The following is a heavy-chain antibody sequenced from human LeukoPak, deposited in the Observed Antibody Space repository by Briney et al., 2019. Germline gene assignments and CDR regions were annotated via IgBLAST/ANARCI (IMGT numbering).Heavy chain of an antibody. D-gene: IGHD3-22*01. CDR2: ISYDGSNK. V-gene: IGHV3-30*18. CDR1: GFTFSSYG. CDR3: AKDRQRGVAYSYDSGGYSSGDY. Sequence: GGSLRLSCAAAGFTFSSYGMHWVRQAPGKGLEWVTVISYDGSNKHYADSVKGRFTISRDNSKNTLYLQMNSLRAEGTAVYYCAKDRQRGVAYSYDSGGYSSGDYWGQGTLVTVSS. J-gene: IGHJ4*02.